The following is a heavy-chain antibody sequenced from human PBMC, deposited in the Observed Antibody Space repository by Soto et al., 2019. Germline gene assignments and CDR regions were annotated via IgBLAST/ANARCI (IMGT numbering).Heavy chain of an antibody. CDR1: GFTFSDYY. CDR3: ARDVGGGSPPRAPNSYFYY. V-gene: IGHV3-11*01. CDR2: ISSSGSTI. J-gene: IGHJ4*02. Sequence: GGSLRLSCAASGFTFSDYYMSWIRQAPGKGLEWVSYISSSGSTIYYADSVKGRFTISRDNAKNSLYLQMNSLRAEDTAVYYCARDVGGGSPPRAPNSYFYYWGQGTLVTVSS. D-gene: IGHD3-10*01.